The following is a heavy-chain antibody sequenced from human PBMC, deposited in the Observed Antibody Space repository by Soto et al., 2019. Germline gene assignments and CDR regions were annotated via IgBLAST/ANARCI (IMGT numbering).Heavy chain of an antibody. CDR2: ISAYNGNT. Sequence: ASVKVSCKASGYTFTSYGISWVRQAPGQGLEWMGWISAYNGNTNYAQKLQGRVTMTTDTSTSTAYLELRSLRSDDTAVYYCARDRHLAAAGPGGYNWFDPWGQGTLVTVSS. V-gene: IGHV1-18*01. D-gene: IGHD6-13*01. J-gene: IGHJ5*02. CDR3: ARDRHLAAAGPGGYNWFDP. CDR1: GYTFTSYG.